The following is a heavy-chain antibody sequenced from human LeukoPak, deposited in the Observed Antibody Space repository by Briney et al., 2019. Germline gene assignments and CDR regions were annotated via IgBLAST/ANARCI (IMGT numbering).Heavy chain of an antibody. Sequence: GGSLRLSCAASGFTFSSYGMHWVRQAPGKGLEWVAFIRYDGSNKYYADSVKGRFTISRDNSKNTLYLQMNSLRAEDTAVYYCAKGPVRSYGDYGDDPWGQGTLVTVSS. J-gene: IGHJ5*02. CDR2: IRYDGSNK. CDR1: GFTFSSYG. D-gene: IGHD4-17*01. CDR3: AKGPVRSYGDYGDDP. V-gene: IGHV3-30*02.